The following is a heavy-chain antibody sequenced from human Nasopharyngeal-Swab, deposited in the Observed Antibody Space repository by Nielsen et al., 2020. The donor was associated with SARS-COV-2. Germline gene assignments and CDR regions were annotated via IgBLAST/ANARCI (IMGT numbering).Heavy chain of an antibody. CDR3: ARISPRKDNSLDY. D-gene: IGHD1-1*01. J-gene: IGHJ4*02. Sequence: SETLSLTCTVSGGSISSSSYYWGWIRQPPGKGLEWIGSIYYSGSTYYNPSLKSRVTISVDTSKNQFSLKLSSVTAADTAVYYCARISPRKDNSLDYWGQGTLVTVSS. V-gene: IGHV4-39*01. CDR2: IYYSGST. CDR1: GGSISSSSYY.